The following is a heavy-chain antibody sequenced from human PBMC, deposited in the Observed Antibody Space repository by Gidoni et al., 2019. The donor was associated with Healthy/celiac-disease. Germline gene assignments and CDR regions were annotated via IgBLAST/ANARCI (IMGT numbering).Heavy chain of an antibody. CDR3: AKALLMGSSSWYDAFDI. V-gene: IGHV3-23*01. J-gene: IGHJ3*02. CDR1: GLPFSSGA. D-gene: IGHD6-13*01. CDR2: ISGSGGST. Sequence: EVQLLESGGGLVQPGGSLSLSCAASGLPFSSGAMGWVRQSPGKGLGWVSAISGSGGSTYYADSVKGRFTISRDNSKNTLYLQMNSLRAEDTAVYYCAKALLMGSSSWYDAFDIWGQGTMVTVSS.